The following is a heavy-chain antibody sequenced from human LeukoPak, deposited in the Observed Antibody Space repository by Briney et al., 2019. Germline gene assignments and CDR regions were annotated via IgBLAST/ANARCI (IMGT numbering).Heavy chain of an antibody. D-gene: IGHD5-18*01. V-gene: IGHV4-34*01. CDR1: GVSFSGYY. Sequence: SETLSPTSAVYGVSFSGYYWSWIRQPPGKERKWRGGINHSGSTNYNPSLKSRVTMSVNTSKSKFSLKLSTVTAADTAVYYCARGARYSYGYYGACGAFDIWGQGTMVTVSS. CDR3: ARGARYSYGYYGACGAFDI. CDR2: INHSGST. J-gene: IGHJ3*02.